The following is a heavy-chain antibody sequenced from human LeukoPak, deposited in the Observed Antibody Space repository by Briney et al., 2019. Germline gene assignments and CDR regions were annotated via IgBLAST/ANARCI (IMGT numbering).Heavy chain of an antibody. CDR1: GDSVSSNSAA. J-gene: IGHJ5*02. CDR2: TLYMSKWKT. CDR3: ARAGHGSRWFDP. D-gene: IGHD6-19*01. Sequence: SLTLSLTCAISGDSVSSNSAAWNWIRQSPSRGLEWLGRTLYMSKWKTEYAVSVESRIAINPDTSKNQFSLQLSSVTPEDTAVYYCARAGHGSRWFDPWGQGTPVTVSS. V-gene: IGHV6-1*01.